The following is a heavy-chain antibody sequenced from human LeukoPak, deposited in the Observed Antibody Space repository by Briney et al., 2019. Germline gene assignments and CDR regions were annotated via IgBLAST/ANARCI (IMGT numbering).Heavy chain of an antibody. V-gene: IGHV4-39*01. J-gene: IGHJ4*02. CDR3: ARLVWFSHFDY. CDR1: GGSISSSSYY. CDR2: IYYSGST. Sequence: SETLSLTCTVSGGSISSSSYYWGWIRQPPGKGLEWIGSIYYSGSTYYNPSLKSRVTISVDTSKNQFSLKLSSVTAADTAVYYCARLVWFSHFDYWGQGTLVTVSS. D-gene: IGHD3-10*01.